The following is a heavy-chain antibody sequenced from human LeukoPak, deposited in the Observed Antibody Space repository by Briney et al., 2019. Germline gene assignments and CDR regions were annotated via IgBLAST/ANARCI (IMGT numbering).Heavy chain of an antibody. J-gene: IGHJ4*02. CDR1: GGSISSSSYY. CDR2: IYYSGST. Sequence: SESLSLTCTVSGGSISSSSYYWGWIRQPPGKGLEWIGSIYYSGSTYYNPSLKSRVTISVDTSKNQFSLKLSSVTAADTAVYYCARDLRGAQLLNWGQGTLVTVSS. V-gene: IGHV4-39*07. CDR3: ARDLRGAQLLN. D-gene: IGHD1-1*01.